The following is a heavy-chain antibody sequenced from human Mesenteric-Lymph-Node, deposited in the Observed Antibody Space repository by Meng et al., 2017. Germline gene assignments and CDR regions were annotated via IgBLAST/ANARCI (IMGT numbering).Heavy chain of an antibody. CDR2: IRPSGGVT. J-gene: IGHJ4*02. D-gene: IGHD1-14*01. Sequence: ASVKVSCKASGYTFTSYGISWVRQAPGQGLEYMGIIRPSGGVTTYAQKFQGRVTMTRDTSTSTVYMELSGLTSEDTAVYYCAREPPETYYFDYWGQGALVTVSS. CDR3: AREPPETYYFDY. CDR1: GYTFTSYG. V-gene: IGHV1-46*01.